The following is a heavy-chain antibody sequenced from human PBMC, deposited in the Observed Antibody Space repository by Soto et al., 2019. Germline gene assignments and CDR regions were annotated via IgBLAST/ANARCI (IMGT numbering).Heavy chain of an antibody. CDR1: GYTFTSYD. CDR3: ARVFGSSSPRDV. V-gene: IGHV1-8*01. CDR2: MNPNSGNT. D-gene: IGHD6-6*01. J-gene: IGHJ6*04. Sequence: ASVKVSCKASGYTFTSYDINWVGPATGQGLEWMGWMNPNSGNTGYAQKFQGRVTMTRNTSISTAYMELSSLRSEDTAVYYCARVFGSSSPRDVWGKGTTVTVSS.